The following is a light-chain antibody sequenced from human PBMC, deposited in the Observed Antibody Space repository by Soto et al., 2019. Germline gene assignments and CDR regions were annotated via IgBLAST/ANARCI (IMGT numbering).Light chain of an antibody. CDR2: GAF. Sequence: SCRSSQSVSSNYFAWYQQKPGQAPRLLIYGAFKRATGIPDRFSGSGSGPHSTLTIGSMENEDSAVHSCQHYGHPTRTFRQGTKVDIK. CDR1: QSVSSNY. J-gene: IGKJ1*01. CDR3: QHYGHPTRT. V-gene: IGKV3-20*01.